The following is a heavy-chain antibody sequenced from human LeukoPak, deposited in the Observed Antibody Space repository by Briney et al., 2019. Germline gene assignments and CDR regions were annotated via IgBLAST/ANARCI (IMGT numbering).Heavy chain of an antibody. D-gene: IGHD2-21*02. J-gene: IGHJ4*02. Sequence: GGSLRLSCAASGFTFSSYAMSWVRQAPGKGLEWVSAISGSGGSTYYADSVKGRFTISRDNSKNTLYLQMNSLRAEDTAVYYCAKGSTYCGGDCYLLQYYFDYWGQGTLVTVS. CDR2: ISGSGGST. V-gene: IGHV3-23*01. CDR3: AKGSTYCGGDCYLLQYYFDY. CDR1: GFTFSSYA.